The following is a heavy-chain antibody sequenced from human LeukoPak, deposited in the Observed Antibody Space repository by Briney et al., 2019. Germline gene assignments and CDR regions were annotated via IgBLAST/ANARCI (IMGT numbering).Heavy chain of an antibody. D-gene: IGHD2-15*01. CDR1: GGSISSSSYY. V-gene: IGHV4-39*01. J-gene: IGHJ6*02. CDR3: ASLYCSGGSCYSPPLYYGMDV. Sequence: SETLSLTCTASGGSISSSSYYWGWIRQPPGKGLEWIGSIYYSGSTYYNPSLKSRVTISVDTSKNQFSLKLSSVTAADTAVYYCASLYCSGGSCYSPPLYYGMDVWGQGTTVTVSS. CDR2: IYYSGST.